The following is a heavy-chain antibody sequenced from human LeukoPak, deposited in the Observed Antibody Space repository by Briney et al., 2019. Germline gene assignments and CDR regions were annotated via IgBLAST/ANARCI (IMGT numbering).Heavy chain of an antibody. J-gene: IGHJ4*02. CDR3: ARDLSAYCGGDCYSPSYDY. Sequence: TGGSLRLSCAASGFTFSSYWMSWVRQAPGKGLEWVANIKRDGSEKYYVDSVKGRFTISRDNAKNSLYLQMNSLRAEDTAVYYCARDLSAYCGGDCYSPSYDYWGQGTLVTFSS. V-gene: IGHV3-7*05. CDR2: IKRDGSEK. CDR1: GFTFSSYW. D-gene: IGHD2-21*02.